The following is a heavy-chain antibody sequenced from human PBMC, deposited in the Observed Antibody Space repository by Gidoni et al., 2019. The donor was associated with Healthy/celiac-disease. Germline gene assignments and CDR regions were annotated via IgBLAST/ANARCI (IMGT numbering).Heavy chain of an antibody. D-gene: IGHD1-26*01. J-gene: IGHJ3*02. CDR3: ARGGVGATPNDAFDI. CDR2: ISSSSSYI. V-gene: IGHV3-21*01. CDR1: GFTFSRYS. Sequence: EVQLVESGGGLVKPGGSLRLSCAASGFTFSRYSMNWVRQAPGKGLEWVSSISSSSSYIYYADSVKGRFTISRDNDKNSLYLQMNSLRAEDTAVYYCARGGVGATPNDAFDIWGQGTMVTVSS.